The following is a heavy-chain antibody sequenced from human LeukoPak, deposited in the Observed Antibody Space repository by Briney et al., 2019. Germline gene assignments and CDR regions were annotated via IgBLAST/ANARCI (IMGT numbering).Heavy chain of an antibody. Sequence: ASVKVSCKASGYTLTSYYMHWVRHAPGQGLEWMGIINPSGGSTSYAQKFQGRVTMTRDTSTSTVYMELSSLRSEDTAVYYCASYKVRAAVIHQGGEGTLVTVSS. CDR3: ASYKVRAAVIHQ. D-gene: IGHD2-2*01. J-gene: IGHJ4*02. V-gene: IGHV1-46*03. CDR2: INPSGGST. CDR1: GYTLTSYY.